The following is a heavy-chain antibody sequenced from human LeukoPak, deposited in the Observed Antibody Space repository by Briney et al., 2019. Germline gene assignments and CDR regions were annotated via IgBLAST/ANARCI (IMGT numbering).Heavy chain of an antibody. CDR1: GFTFSSYS. CDR2: ISSPSSTI. Sequence: GGSLRLSCAASGFTFSSYSMNWVRQAPGKGLEWVSYISSPSSTIYYVDSVKGRFTISRDNAKNSLYLQMNSLRAEDTAVYYCAKGLRRFLECSDWGQGTLVTVSS. J-gene: IGHJ4*02. V-gene: IGHV3-48*04. D-gene: IGHD3-3*01. CDR3: AKGLRRFLECSD.